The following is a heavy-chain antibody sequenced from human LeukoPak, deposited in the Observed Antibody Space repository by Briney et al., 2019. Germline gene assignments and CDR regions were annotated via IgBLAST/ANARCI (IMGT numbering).Heavy chain of an antibody. CDR2: ISGDGGGT. D-gene: IGHD6-19*01. CDR3: ATYSSAWRSFDY. CDR1: GFTFDDYA. J-gene: IGHJ4*02. Sequence: QPGGSQSLSCAASGFTFDDYAMLWVRRAPGKGLEWLSLISGDGGGTYYADSVKGRFTISRDNSKNSLYLQMNSLTTEDTALYYCATYSSAWRSFDYWGQGTLVTVSS. V-gene: IGHV3-43*02.